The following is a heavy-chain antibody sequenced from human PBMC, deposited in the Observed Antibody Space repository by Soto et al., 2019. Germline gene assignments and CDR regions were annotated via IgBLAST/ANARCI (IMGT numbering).Heavy chain of an antibody. J-gene: IGHJ4*02. CDR1: GFTFSDHY. D-gene: IGHD6-19*01. V-gene: IGHV3-72*01. CDR2: TRNKANSYST. CDR3: ARERSTSAWYIRYSDY. Sequence: PGGSLRLSCTASGFTFSDHYMDWVRQAPGKGLEWVGRTRNKANSYSTEYAASVLGRFTISRDDSKSSFYIQMNSLKTEDTAVYYCARERSTSAWYIRYSDYWGRGALVTVSS.